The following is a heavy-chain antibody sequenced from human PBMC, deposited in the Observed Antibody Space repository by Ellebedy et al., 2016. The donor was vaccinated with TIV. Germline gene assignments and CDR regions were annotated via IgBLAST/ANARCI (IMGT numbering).Heavy chain of an antibody. D-gene: IGHD3-22*01. Sequence: SLKISCAASGFTFDDYGMHWVRQAPGKGLEWVSGISWNSGKIGYADSVKGRFTISRDNAKNSLYLQMNSLRAEDTAVYYCVKNMKPGSAYYYDWGQGALVTVSS. V-gene: IGHV3-9*01. CDR2: ISWNSGKI. CDR1: GFTFDDYG. J-gene: IGHJ4*02. CDR3: VKNMKPGSAYYYD.